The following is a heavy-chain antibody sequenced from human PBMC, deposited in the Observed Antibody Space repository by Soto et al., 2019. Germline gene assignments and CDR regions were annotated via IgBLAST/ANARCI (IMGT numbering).Heavy chain of an antibody. Sequence: GGSLRLSCAASGLTVSSNYMSWVRQAQGKGLEWVSVIYSGGSTYYADSVKGRFTISRHNSKNTLYLQMKSLRAEDTAVYYCASLSGSYLGFDYWGQGTLVTVSS. CDR2: IYSGGST. D-gene: IGHD1-26*01. V-gene: IGHV3-53*04. CDR3: ASLSGSYLGFDY. J-gene: IGHJ4*02. CDR1: GLTVSSNY.